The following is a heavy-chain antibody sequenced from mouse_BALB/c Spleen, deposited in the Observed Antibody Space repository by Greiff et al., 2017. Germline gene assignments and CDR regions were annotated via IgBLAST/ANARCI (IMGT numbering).Heavy chain of an antibody. CDR1: GFTFSSYT. CDR2: ISNGGGST. D-gene: IGHD2-1*01. Sequence: EVKLMESGGGLVQPGGSLKLSCAASGFTFSSYTMSWVRQTPEKRLEWVAYISNGGGSTYYPDTVKGRFTISRDNAKNTLYLQMSSLKSEDTAMYYCARHGGNYGVFDYWGQGTTLTVSS. CDR3: ARHGGNYGVFDY. J-gene: IGHJ2*01. V-gene: IGHV5-12-2*01.